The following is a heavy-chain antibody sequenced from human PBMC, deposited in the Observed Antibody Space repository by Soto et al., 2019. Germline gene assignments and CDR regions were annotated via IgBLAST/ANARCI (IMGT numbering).Heavy chain of an antibody. V-gene: IGHV3-23*01. CDR3: SKCDGYGDQ. J-gene: IGHJ5*02. CDR1: GFTFSTNS. CDR2: ISGGGDST. D-gene: IGHD5-12*01. Sequence: EVQLLESGGGLVQPGGSLRLSCAASGFTFSTNSMTWVRQAPGKGLEWVCGISGGGDSTHYADSVKGRFTISRDNSKNMVYLQINSLTADDTAVYFCSKCDGYGDQWGQGTLVTVSS.